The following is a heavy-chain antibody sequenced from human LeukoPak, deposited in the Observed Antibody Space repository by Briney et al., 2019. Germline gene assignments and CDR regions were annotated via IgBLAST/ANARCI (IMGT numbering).Heavy chain of an antibody. CDR3: ARDRPAMASS. J-gene: IGHJ4*02. D-gene: IGHD5-18*01. V-gene: IGHV4-61*02. CDR1: GGSISSGSYY. Sequence: PSETLSLTCTVSGGSISSGSYYWSWIRQPAGKGLEWIGRIYTSGSTNYNPSLKSRVTISVDTSKNQFSLKLSSVTAADTAVYYCARDRPAMASSWGQGTLVTVSS. CDR2: IYTSGST.